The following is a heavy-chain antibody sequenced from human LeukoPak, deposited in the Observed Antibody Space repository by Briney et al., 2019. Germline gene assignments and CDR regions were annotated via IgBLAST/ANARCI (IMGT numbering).Heavy chain of an antibody. J-gene: IGHJ2*01. CDR2: IYTSGST. CDR1: GGSISSYY. D-gene: IGHD1-7*01. CDR3: ARAGVNWNYANQYWYFDL. Sequence: SETLSLTCTVSGGSISSYYWSWIRQPAGKGLEWIGRIYTSGSTNYNPSLKSRVTMSVDTSKNQFSLKLSSVTAADTAVYYCARAGVNWNYANQYWYFDLWGRGTLVTVSS. V-gene: IGHV4-4*07.